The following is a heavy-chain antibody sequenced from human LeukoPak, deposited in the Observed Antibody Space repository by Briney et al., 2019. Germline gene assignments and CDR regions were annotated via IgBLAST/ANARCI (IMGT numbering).Heavy chain of an antibody. J-gene: IGHJ4*02. D-gene: IGHD1-14*01. V-gene: IGHV3-7*01. CDR1: GFIFRNYW. CDR2: IKQDGSEK. Sequence: PGGSLRLSCAAAGFIFRNYWMGWVRQAPGKGLELVANIKQDGSEKYYVDSVKGRFTISRDNAKNSLYLQMNSLRAEDTAVYYCARNQRRLDYWGQGTLVTVSS. CDR3: ARNQRRLDY.